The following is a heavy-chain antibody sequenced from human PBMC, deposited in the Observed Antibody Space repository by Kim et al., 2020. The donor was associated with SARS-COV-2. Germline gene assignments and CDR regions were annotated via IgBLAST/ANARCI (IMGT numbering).Heavy chain of an antibody. J-gene: IGHJ4*02. Sequence: DAVKGRFTISRDNAKNTLYLQRISLRAEDTAVYYCPRYMGGDGDYETFDYWGQGTLVTVSS. V-gene: IGHV3-74*01. D-gene: IGHD4-17*01. CDR3: PRYMGGDGDYETFDY.